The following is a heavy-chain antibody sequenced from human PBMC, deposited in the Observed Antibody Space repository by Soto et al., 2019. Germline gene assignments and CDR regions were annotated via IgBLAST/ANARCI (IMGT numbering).Heavy chain of an antibody. CDR2: IWYDGSNK. J-gene: IGHJ6*04. CDR1: GFTFSSYG. Sequence: QVPLVESGGGVVQPGRSLRLSCAASGFTFSSYGMHWVRQAPGKGLEWVAVIWYDGSNKYYGDSVKGRFTISRDNSKNTLYLQMNSRRAEDTAVYYCARDRVPATRTTRTYNNGMDVWGKGTTVTVSS. CDR3: ARDRVPATRTTRTYNNGMDV. V-gene: IGHV3-33*01. D-gene: IGHD2-2*01.